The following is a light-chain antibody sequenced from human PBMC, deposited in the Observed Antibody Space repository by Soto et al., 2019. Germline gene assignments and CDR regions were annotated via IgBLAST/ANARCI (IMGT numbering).Light chain of an antibody. CDR1: QGIGND. Sequence: DIQMTQSPSSLSASVGDRVTITCRASQGIGNDLNWYQQKPGKAPKRLIFTTSNLQNGVQSRFSGSGSGTEFTLTITSLQPEDFATYYCIQHNTYPLTFGGGTKVDIK. V-gene: IGKV1-17*01. CDR3: IQHNTYPLT. J-gene: IGKJ4*01. CDR2: TTS.